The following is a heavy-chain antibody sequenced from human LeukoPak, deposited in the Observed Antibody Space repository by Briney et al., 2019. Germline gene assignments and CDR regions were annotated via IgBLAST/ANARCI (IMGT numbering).Heavy chain of an antibody. V-gene: IGHV1-69*13. CDR3: ARPRRIQGAQPFDY. J-gene: IGHJ4*02. CDR1: GGTFSSYA. D-gene: IGHD3-10*01. Sequence: SVKVSCKASGGTFSSYAISWVRQAPGQGLEWMGGIIPIFVTANYAQKFQGRVTITADESTSTAYMELSSLRSEDTAVYYCARPRRIQGAQPFDYWGQGTLVTVSS. CDR2: IIPIFVTA.